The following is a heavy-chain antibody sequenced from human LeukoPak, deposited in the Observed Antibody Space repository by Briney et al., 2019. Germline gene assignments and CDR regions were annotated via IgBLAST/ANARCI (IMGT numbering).Heavy chain of an antibody. CDR1: GYTFTGYY. CDR3: ARDPYNWNDERTFDI. V-gene: IGHV1-2*04. Sequence: ASVKVSCKASGYTFTGYYMHWVRQAPGQGLEWMGWINPNSGGTNYAQKFQGWVTMTRDTSISTAYMELSRLRSDDTAVYYCARDPYNWNDERTFDIWGQGTMVTVSA. J-gene: IGHJ3*02. D-gene: IGHD1-1*01. CDR2: INPNSGGT.